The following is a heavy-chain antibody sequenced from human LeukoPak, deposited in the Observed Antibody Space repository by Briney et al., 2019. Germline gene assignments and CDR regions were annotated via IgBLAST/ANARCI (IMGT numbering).Heavy chain of an antibody. CDR2: ISGSGGST. V-gene: IGHV3-23*01. Sequence: PGGSLRLSCAASGFTFSSYAMSWVRQAPGKGLEWVSAISGSGGSTYYADSVKGRFTISRDNSKNALYLQMNSLRAEDTAVYYCAKDEEIGDSGYDYFDYWGQGTLVTVSS. J-gene: IGHJ4*02. D-gene: IGHD5-12*01. CDR1: GFTFSSYA. CDR3: AKDEEIGDSGYDYFDY.